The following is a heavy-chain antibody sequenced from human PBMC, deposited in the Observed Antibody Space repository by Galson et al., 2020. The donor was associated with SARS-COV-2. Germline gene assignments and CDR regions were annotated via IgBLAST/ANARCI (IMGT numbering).Heavy chain of an antibody. Sequence: GGSLRLSCAASRFTFSSYAMSWVRQAPGKGLEWVSLISGSGVSTYYADSVKGRFTISRDNPKNTLYLQMNSLRAEDTAVYYCARDPRVTAVVPSAMFWGQGTLVTVSS. CDR1: RFTFSSYA. CDR2: ISGSGVST. CDR3: ARDPRVTAVVPSAMF. V-gene: IGHV3-23*01. J-gene: IGHJ4*02. D-gene: IGHD2-2*01.